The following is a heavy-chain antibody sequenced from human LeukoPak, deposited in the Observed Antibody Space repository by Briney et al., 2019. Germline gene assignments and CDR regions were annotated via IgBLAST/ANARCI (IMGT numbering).Heavy chain of an antibody. D-gene: IGHD3-10*01. V-gene: IGHV3-30*18. Sequence: PGGSLRLSCAASGFTFSSYGMHWVRQAPGKGLEWVAVISYDGSNKYYADSVKSRFTISRDNSKNTLYLQMNSLRAEDTAVYYCAKDAGFGDSPNWFDPWGQGTLVTVSS. CDR1: GFTFSSYG. CDR3: AKDAGFGDSPNWFDP. J-gene: IGHJ5*02. CDR2: ISYDGSNK.